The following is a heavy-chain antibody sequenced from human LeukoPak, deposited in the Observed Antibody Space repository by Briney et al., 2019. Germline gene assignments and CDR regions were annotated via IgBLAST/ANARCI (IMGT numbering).Heavy chain of an antibody. J-gene: IGHJ4*02. D-gene: IGHD2-2*01. Sequence: GGSLRLSCAASGFTFSSYGMHWVRQAPGKGLEWVAVIWNDGSNKYYADSVKGRFTISRDNSKNTLYLQMNSLRAEDTAVYYCARRIVTAGIDFDCWGQGTLVTVSS. CDR1: GFTFSSYG. CDR3: ARRIVTAGIDFDC. V-gene: IGHV3-33*01. CDR2: IWNDGSNK.